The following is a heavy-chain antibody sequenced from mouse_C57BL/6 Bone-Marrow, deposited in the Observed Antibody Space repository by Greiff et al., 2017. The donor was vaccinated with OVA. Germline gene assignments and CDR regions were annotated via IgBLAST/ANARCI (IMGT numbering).Heavy chain of an antibody. CDR2: IWSGGST. V-gene: IGHV2-2*01. J-gene: IGHJ2*01. CDR1: GFSLTSYG. Sequence: VQLQQSGPGLVQPSQSLSITCTVSGFSLTSYGVHWVRQSPGQGLEWLGVIWSGGSTDYNAAFISRLSISKANSKSQVFFKMNSLQADDTAIYYCSRNDYGRGNSFDYWGQGTTLTVSS. D-gene: IGHD1-1*01. CDR3: SRNDYGRGNSFDY.